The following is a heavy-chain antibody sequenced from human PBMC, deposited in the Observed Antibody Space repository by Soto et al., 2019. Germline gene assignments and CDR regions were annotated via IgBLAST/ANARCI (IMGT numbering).Heavy chain of an antibody. Sequence: ASVKVSCKASVYTFTSYYMHWVRQAPGQGLEWMGIINPSGGSTSYAQKFQGRVTMTRDTSTSTVYMELSSLRSEDTAVYYCAHTYYYDRYWFDPWGQGTLVTVSS. CDR1: VYTFTSYY. D-gene: IGHD3-22*01. J-gene: IGHJ5*02. CDR3: AHTYYYDRYWFDP. V-gene: IGHV1-46*01. CDR2: INPSGGST.